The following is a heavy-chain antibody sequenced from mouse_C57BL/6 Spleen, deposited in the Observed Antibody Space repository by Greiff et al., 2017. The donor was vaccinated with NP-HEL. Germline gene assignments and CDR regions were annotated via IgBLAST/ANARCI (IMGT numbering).Heavy chain of an antibody. D-gene: IGHD3-3*01. V-gene: IGHV1-55*01. CDR3: ARVRGTRYVMDY. Sequence: QVQLQQPGAELVKPGASVKMSCKASGYTFTSYWITWVKQRPGQGLEWIGDIYPGSGSTTYNEKFKSKATLTVDTSSSTAYMQLSSLTSEDSAVYYCARVRGTRYVMDYRGQGNSDTVSS. CDR2: IYPGSGST. J-gene: IGHJ4*01. CDR1: GYTFTSYW.